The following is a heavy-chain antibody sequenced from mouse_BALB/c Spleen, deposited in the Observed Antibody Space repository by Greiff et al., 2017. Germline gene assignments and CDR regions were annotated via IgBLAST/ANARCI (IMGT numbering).Heavy chain of an antibody. CDR3: AKAYRYEDYYAMDY. Sequence: EVKLMESGGGLVKPGGSLKLSCAASGFTFSSYAMSWVRQSPEKRLEWVAEISSGGSYTYYPDTVTGRFTISRDNAKNTLYLEMSSLRSEDTAMYYCAKAYRYEDYYAMDYWGQGTSVTVSS. CDR1: GFTFSSYA. CDR2: ISSGGSYT. J-gene: IGHJ4*01. V-gene: IGHV5-9-4*01. D-gene: IGHD2-14*01.